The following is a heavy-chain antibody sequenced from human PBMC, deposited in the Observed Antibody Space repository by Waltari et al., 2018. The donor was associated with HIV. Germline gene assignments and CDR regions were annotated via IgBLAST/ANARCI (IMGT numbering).Heavy chain of an antibody. J-gene: IGHJ4*02. CDR1: GYRFFAYW. CDR3: ARRPDYGLDYFDS. CDR2: VYPHVGEV. D-gene: IGHD3-10*01. V-gene: IGHV5-51*03. Sequence: EVRLVQSGAEVKRPGESLKISCRVSGYRFFAYWVGWVRQMPGKGLEWVGIVYPHVGEVKYNPSCHGQGGISVGLSVNTAYLEIRRLKTSDTGIYFCARRPDYGLDYFDSWGQGTPVTVSS.